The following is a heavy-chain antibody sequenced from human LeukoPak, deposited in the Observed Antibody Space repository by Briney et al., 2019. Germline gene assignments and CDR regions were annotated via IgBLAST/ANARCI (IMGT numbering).Heavy chain of an antibody. V-gene: IGHV4-59*01. Sequence: SETLSLTCAVSGGSISNYYWSWIRQPPGKGLEWIGFIYYSGSTTYNPSLKSRATISVDTSKNQFSLKLSSVTAADTAVYYCARGTMMVGPWGQGTLVTVSS. CDR3: ARGTMMVGP. D-gene: IGHD3-22*01. J-gene: IGHJ5*02. CDR2: IYYSGST. CDR1: GGSISNYY.